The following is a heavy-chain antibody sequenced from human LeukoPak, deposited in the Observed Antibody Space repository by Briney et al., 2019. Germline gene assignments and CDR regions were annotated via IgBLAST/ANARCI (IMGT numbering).Heavy chain of an antibody. V-gene: IGHV3-21*01. CDR1: GFTFSSYS. J-gene: IGHJ4*02. D-gene: IGHD2-15*01. CDR2: ISSSSSYI. Sequence: GGSLRLSCAASGFTFSSYSMNWVRQAPGKGLEWVSSISSSSSYIYYAESVKGRFTISRDNAKNSLYLQMNSLRAEDTAVYYCARTLGQGRAMDYWGQGTLVTVSS. CDR3: ARTLGQGRAMDY.